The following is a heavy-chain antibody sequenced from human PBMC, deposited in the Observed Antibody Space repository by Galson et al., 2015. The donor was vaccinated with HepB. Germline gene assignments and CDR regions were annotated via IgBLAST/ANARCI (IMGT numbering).Heavy chain of an antibody. D-gene: IGHD3-3*01. Sequence: LTCTVSGGSISSYYWSWIRQPAGKGLEWIGRIYTSGSTNYNPSLKSRVTMSVDTSKNQFSLKLSSVTAADTAVYYCARLNYDFWSGYHRVEGWFDPWGQGTLVTVSS. J-gene: IGHJ5*02. CDR2: IYTSGST. CDR1: GGSISSYY. V-gene: IGHV4-4*07. CDR3: ARLNYDFWSGYHRVEGWFDP.